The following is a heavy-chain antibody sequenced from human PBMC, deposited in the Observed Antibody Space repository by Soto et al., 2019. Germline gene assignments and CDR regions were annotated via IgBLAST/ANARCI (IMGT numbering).Heavy chain of an antibody. CDR2: MNPNSGNT. V-gene: IGHV1-8*01. Sequence: GASVKVSCKASGYTFTSYDINWVRQATGQGLEWMGWMNPNSGNTGYAQKFQGRVTMTRNTSISTAYMELSSLRSEDTAVYYCAKTIAASPTPYDYYYYGMDVWGQGTTVTVSS. D-gene: IGHD6-25*01. J-gene: IGHJ6*02. CDR1: GYTFTSYD. CDR3: AKTIAASPTPYDYYYYGMDV.